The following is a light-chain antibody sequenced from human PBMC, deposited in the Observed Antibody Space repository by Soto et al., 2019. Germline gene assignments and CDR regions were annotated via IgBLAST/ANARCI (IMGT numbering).Light chain of an antibody. CDR1: QNIDRW. J-gene: IGKJ2*02. CDR2: KAS. V-gene: IGKV1-5*03. Sequence: DVQLTQSPSTLSASVGDRVTITCRASQNIDRWLAWYQQKPGKAPQLLIYKASTLQSGVPSRFSGSVSGTEFTLTSSSLQAYDFATCYSQQYKRYGTLGQGT. CDR3: QQYKRYGT.